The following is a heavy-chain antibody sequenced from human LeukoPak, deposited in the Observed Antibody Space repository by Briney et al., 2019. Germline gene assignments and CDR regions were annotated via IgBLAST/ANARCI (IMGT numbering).Heavy chain of an antibody. Sequence: SETLSLTCTVSGGSISSSSYYWGWIRQPPGKGLEWIGSIYYSGSTYYNPSLKSQVTISVDTSKNQFSLKLSSVTAADTAVYYCARQDSSSWYNWFDPWGQGTLVTVSS. V-gene: IGHV4-39*01. J-gene: IGHJ5*02. CDR2: IYYSGST. CDR3: ARQDSSSWYNWFDP. D-gene: IGHD6-13*01. CDR1: GGSISSSSYY.